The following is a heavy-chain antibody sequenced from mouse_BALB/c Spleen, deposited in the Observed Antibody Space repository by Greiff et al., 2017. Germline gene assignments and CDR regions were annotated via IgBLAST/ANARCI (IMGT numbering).Heavy chain of an antibody. CDR3: DSYGSSYAMDY. CDR2: IDPENGDT. J-gene: IGHJ4*01. CDR1: GFNIKDYY. D-gene: IGHD1-1*01. V-gene: IGHV14-4*02. Sequence: EVQLQQSGAELVRSGASVKLSCTASGFNIKDYYMHWVKQRPEQGLEWIGWIDPENGDTEYAPKFQGKATMTADTSSNTAYLQLSSLTSEDTAVYECDSYGSSYAMDYWGQGTSVTVSS.